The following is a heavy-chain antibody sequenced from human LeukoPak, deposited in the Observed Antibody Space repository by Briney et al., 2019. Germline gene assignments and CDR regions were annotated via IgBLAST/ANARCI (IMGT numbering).Heavy chain of an antibody. D-gene: IGHD1-26*01. CDR2: IRYDGSNK. CDR1: GFTFSSYG. J-gene: IGHJ6*03. CDR3: ARDRMGATYYYYYYYMDV. Sequence: PGGSLRLSCAASGFTFSSYGMHWVHQAPGKGLEWVAFIRYDGSNKYYADSVKGRFTISRDNAKNSLYLQMNSLRAEDTAVYYCARDRMGATYYYYYYYMDVWGKGTTVTVSS. V-gene: IGHV3-30*02.